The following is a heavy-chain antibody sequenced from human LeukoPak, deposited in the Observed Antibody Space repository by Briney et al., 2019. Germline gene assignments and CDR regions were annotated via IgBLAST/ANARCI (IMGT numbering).Heavy chain of an antibody. CDR1: GFTFSSYA. CDR2: VSGSGGST. Sequence: GGSLRLSCAASGFTFSSYAMSWVRQAPGKGLEWVSSVSGSGGSTYYADSVKSRFTISRDNSKSTLFLQMNSLRAEDTAVYYCAKSSYYDSSGYYREYYFDYWGQGTLVTVSS. CDR3: AKSSYYDSSGYYREYYFDY. J-gene: IGHJ4*02. D-gene: IGHD3-22*01. V-gene: IGHV3-23*01.